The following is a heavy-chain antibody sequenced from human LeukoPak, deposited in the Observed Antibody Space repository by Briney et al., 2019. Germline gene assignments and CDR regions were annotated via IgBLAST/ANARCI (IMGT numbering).Heavy chain of an antibody. Sequence: PGGSLRLSCAASGFTFSNYALHWVRQAPGKGLEWVAVISYEGGSKYCADSVKGRFTISRDNTRNSLYLQMTSLRAEDTAVYYCARRFWYAFDIWGQGTMVTVSS. CDR3: ARRFWYAFDI. D-gene: IGHD3-3*01. CDR2: ISYEGGSK. CDR1: GFTFSNYA. J-gene: IGHJ3*02. V-gene: IGHV3-30*07.